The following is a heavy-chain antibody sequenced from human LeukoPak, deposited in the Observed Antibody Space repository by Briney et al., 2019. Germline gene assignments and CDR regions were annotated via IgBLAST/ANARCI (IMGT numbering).Heavy chain of an antibody. CDR3: ARGADYSPTDFDY. D-gene: IGHD4-11*01. CDR1: GFTFSSYW. J-gene: IGHJ4*02. V-gene: IGHV3-7*01. Sequence: PGGSLRLSCAASGFTFSSYWMSWVRQAPGKGLEWVANIKQDGSEKYYVDSVKGRFTISRDNAKNSLYLRMNSLRAEDTAVYYCARGADYSPTDFDYWGQGTLVTVSS. CDR2: IKQDGSEK.